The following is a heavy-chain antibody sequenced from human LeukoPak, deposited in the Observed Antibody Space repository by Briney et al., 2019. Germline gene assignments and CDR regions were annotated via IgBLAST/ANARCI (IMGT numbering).Heavy chain of an antibody. J-gene: IGHJ6*03. D-gene: IGHD6-6*01. CDR1: GDSISGFY. Sequence: SETLSLTCSVSGDSISGFYWSWIRQPAGRGLKWIGRVYTSGSTNYNPSLKSRVTMSVDTSKNQFSLQLNSVTPEDTAVYYCARALAARSLGYYYYYMDVWGKGTTVTVSS. V-gene: IGHV4-4*07. CDR3: ARALAARSLGYYYYYMDV. CDR2: VYTSGST.